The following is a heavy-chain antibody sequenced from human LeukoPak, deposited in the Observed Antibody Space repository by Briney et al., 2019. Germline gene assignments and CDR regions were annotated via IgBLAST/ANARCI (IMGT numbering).Heavy chain of an antibody. J-gene: IGHJ5*02. CDR1: GYTFTSYD. CDR3: AREKGIAAAGTRWFDP. CDR2: MNPNSGNT. Sequence: ASVKVSCKASGYTFTSYDINWVRQATGQGLEWMGWMNPNSGNTGYAQKFQGRVTITRNTSINTAYMELSSLRSEDTAVYYCAREKGIAAAGTRWFDPWGQGTLVTVSS. V-gene: IGHV1-8*01. D-gene: IGHD6-13*01.